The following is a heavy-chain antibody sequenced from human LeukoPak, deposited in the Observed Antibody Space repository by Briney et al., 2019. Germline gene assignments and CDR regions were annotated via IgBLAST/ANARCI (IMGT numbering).Heavy chain of an antibody. V-gene: IGHV3-33*01. CDR2: IWYDGSNK. Sequence: PGGSLRLSCAASGFTFSSYGMHWVRQAPGKGLEWVAVIWYDGSNKYYADSVKGRFTISRDNSKNTLYLQMNSLRAEDTAVYYCARELGSCYPYSYFDYWGQGTLVTVSS. CDR3: ARELGSCYPYSYFDY. D-gene: IGHD3-22*01. J-gene: IGHJ4*02. CDR1: GFTFSSYG.